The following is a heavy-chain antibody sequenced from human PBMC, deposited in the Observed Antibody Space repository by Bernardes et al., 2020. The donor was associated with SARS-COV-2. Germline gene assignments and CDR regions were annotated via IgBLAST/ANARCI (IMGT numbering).Heavy chain of an antibody. D-gene: IGHD6-19*01. J-gene: IGHJ6*02. CDR1: GYIFTSYG. Sequence: ASVMVSCKASGYIFTSYGISWVRQAPGQGLEWMGWILAYNGYTNYAQKLQGRATMTTDTSTSTAYMELRSLGSDDTAVYYCAREGPGIAVAGTGYYYGMDVWGQGTKVTVSS. CDR2: ILAYNGYT. CDR3: AREGPGIAVAGTGYYYGMDV. V-gene: IGHV1-18*04.